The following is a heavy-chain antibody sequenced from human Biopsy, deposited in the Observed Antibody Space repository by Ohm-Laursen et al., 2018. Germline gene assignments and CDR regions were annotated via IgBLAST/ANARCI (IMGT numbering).Heavy chain of an antibody. CDR2: INPSGSTT. Sequence: ASVKVSCKASGYSFTSYYMHWVRQAPGQGLEWMGMINPSGSTTSYPQIFQGRVTMTRDTSKSTAYMELSSLRSEDTAVYYCGRDGYFDGNAYYVDDYFYYGMDVWGQGTTVTVSS. D-gene: IGHD3-10*02. CDR3: GRDGYFDGNAYYVDDYFYYGMDV. J-gene: IGHJ6*02. V-gene: IGHV1-46*01. CDR1: GYSFTSYY.